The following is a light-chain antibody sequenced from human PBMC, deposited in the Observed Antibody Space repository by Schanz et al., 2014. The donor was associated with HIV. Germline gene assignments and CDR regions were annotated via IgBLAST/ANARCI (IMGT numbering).Light chain of an antibody. V-gene: IGLV2-14*01. Sequence: QSVLTQPASVSGSPGQSIIISCTGSGNDHGEYNYVSWYQQHPGKAPKLIIYEGTKRPSGVSDRFSGSKSGNTASLTISGLQAEDEADYYCCSYAGSYTFVVFGGGTKLTVL. J-gene: IGLJ3*02. CDR1: GNDHGEYNY. CDR3: CSYAGSYTFVV. CDR2: EGT.